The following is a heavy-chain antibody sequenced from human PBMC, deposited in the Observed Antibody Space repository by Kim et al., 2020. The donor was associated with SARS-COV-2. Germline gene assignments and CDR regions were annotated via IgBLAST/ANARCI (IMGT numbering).Heavy chain of an antibody. CDR3: ARDVLERRKGYYYYGMDV. CDR1: GGTFSSYA. D-gene: IGHD1-1*01. Sequence: SVKVSCKASGGTFSSYAISWVRQAPGQGLEWMGGIIPIFGTANYAQKFQGRVTITADESTSTAYMELSSLRSEDTAVYYCARDVLERRKGYYYYGMDVWVQGTTVTVSS. J-gene: IGHJ6*02. V-gene: IGHV1-69*13. CDR2: IIPIFGTA.